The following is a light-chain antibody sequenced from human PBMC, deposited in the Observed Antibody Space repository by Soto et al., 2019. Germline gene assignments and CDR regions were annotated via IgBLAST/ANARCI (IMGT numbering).Light chain of an antibody. V-gene: IGKV3D-20*02. Sequence: EVGLTQSPGSLSLSPGERATLSCRASQSVISSYLAWYQQKPGQAPRLLIYGASSRATGIPDRFSGSGSGTDFTLTISSLEPEDFAVYYCQQRSNWPSITFGQGTRLEI. CDR3: QQRSNWPSIT. CDR1: QSVISSY. J-gene: IGKJ5*01. CDR2: GAS.